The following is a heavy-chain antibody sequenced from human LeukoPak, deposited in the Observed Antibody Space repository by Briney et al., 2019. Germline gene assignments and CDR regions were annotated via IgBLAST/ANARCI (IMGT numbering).Heavy chain of an antibody. V-gene: IGHV3-11*01. CDR1: GFTFDDYG. D-gene: IGHD1-26*01. Sequence: GGSLRLSCAASGFTFDDYGMSWVRQAPGKGLEWVSYISSSGSTIYYADSVKGRFTISRDNAKNSLYLQMNSLRAEDTALYYCARDYFGSPSALDYWGQGTLVTVSS. CDR2: ISSSGSTI. CDR3: ARDYFGSPSALDY. J-gene: IGHJ4*02.